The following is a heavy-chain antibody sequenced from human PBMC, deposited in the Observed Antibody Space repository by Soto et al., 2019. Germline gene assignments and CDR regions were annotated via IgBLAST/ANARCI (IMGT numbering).Heavy chain of an antibody. J-gene: IGHJ4*02. CDR2: ISKDGNDQ. V-gene: IGHV3-30*18. Sequence: QVQLVESGGGVVQPGTSLRLSCAASGFTFSSYAMHWVRQAPGKGLEWVAMISKDGNDQYYADSVKGRFTVSRDNSKNTVSRQMHSLRREDTAFYYCAKDRWEFTRYFDSWGQGTLVTVSS. D-gene: IGHD1-26*01. CDR3: AKDRWEFTRYFDS. CDR1: GFTFSSYA.